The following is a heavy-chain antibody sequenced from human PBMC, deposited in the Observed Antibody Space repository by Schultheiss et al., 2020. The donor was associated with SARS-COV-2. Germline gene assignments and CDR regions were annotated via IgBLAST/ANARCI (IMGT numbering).Heavy chain of an antibody. J-gene: IGHJ6*03. V-gene: IGHV4-61*01. D-gene: IGHD3-3*01. CDR1: GGSISSSSYY. Sequence: SETLSLTCTVSGGSISSSSYYWSWIRQPPGKGLEWIGYIYYSGSTNYNPSLKSRVTISVDTSKNQFSLKLSSVTAADTAVYYCARVESSGYPYYYYYYMDVWGKGTTVTVSS. CDR3: ARVESSGYPYYYYYYMDV. CDR2: IYYSGST.